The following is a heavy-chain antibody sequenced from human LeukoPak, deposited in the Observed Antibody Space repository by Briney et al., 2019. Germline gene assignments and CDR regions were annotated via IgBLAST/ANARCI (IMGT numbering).Heavy chain of an antibody. CDR2: ISGSGGST. Sequence: GGSLRLSCAASGFTFSSYAMRWVRQAPGTELEWVSAISGSGGSTYYADSVKGRFTISRDNSKNTLYLQMNSLRAEDTAVYYCAKPRGVFFTMIVWGQGTRVTVSS. V-gene: IGHV3-23*01. CDR1: GFTFSSYA. CDR3: AKPRGVFFTMIV. J-gene: IGHJ4*02. D-gene: IGHD3-22*01.